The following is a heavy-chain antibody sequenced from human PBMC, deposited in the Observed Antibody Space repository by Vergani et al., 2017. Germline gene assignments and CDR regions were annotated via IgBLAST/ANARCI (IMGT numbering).Heavy chain of an antibody. CDR1: GGSISSGDYY. CDR2: IHYSGRT. J-gene: IGHJ6*03. CDR3: ANKQWVYYYMDV. Sequence: QVQLQESGPGLVKPSQTLSLTCTVSGGSISSGDYYWSWIRQPPGKGLEWIGYIHYSGRTSHNPSLKSRVTITLDTSKNQFSLKLSSVTAAATAVYYCANKQWVYYYMDVWGKGTTVTVSS. V-gene: IGHV4-30-4*01. D-gene: IGHD1-26*01.